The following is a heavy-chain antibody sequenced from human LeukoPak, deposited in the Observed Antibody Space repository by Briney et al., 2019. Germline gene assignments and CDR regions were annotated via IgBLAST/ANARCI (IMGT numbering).Heavy chain of an antibody. J-gene: IGHJ4*02. CDR3: AKDHNHYYDSTPDY. Sequence: GGSLRLSCAASGFSFRSYAMSWVRQAPGKGLEWVSAISGSGGSTYYADSVKGRFTISRDNSKNTLYLQMNSLRAEDTAVYYCAKDHNHYYDSTPDYWGQGTLVTVSS. V-gene: IGHV3-23*01. CDR2: ISGSGGST. CDR1: GFSFRSYA. D-gene: IGHD3-22*01.